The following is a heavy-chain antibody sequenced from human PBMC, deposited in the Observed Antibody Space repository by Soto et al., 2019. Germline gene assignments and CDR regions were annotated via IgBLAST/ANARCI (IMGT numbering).Heavy chain of an antibody. Sequence: QVQLVQSGAEVKKPGSSVKVSCKASGGTFRSYAISWVRQAPGQGLEWMGGIIPIFGTANYAQKFQGRVTITADESTSTAYMELSSLRSEDTAVYYCASSGVDNGPYYYYCGMDVWGQGTTVTVSS. V-gene: IGHV1-69*01. CDR1: GGTFRSYA. J-gene: IGHJ6*02. D-gene: IGHD5-12*01. CDR3: ASSGVDNGPYYYYCGMDV. CDR2: IIPIFGTA.